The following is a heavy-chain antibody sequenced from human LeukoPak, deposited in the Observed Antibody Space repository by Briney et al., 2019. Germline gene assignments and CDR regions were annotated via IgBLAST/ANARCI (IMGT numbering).Heavy chain of an antibody. V-gene: IGHV1-18*01. CDR1: GYTFTSYG. J-gene: IGHJ4*02. CDR2: ISAYNGNT. D-gene: IGHD6-13*01. CDR3: ARGSSGISSSWSYFDY. Sequence: ASVKVSCKASGYTFTSYGISWLRQAPGQGLEWMGWISAYNGNTNYAQKLQGRVTMTTDTSTSTAYMELRSLRSDDTAVYYCARGSSGISSSWSYFDYWGQGSLVTVSS.